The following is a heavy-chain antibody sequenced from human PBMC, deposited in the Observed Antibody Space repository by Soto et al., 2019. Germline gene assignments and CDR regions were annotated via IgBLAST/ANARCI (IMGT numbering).Heavy chain of an antibody. CDR1: GFTFSNYG. CDR2: ISGSGGST. D-gene: IGHD2-15*01. Sequence: EVQLLESGGGLLQPGGSLRLSCAASGFTFSNYGMSWVRQAPGRGLEWVSVISGSGGSTYYADSVKGRFTLSRDNSKNTVSLQMNILEAEDTAVYYCAKDSPVGVPLLRDFHDWGQGTLVTVSS. CDR3: AKDSPVGVPLLRDFHD. V-gene: IGHV3-23*01. J-gene: IGHJ1*01.